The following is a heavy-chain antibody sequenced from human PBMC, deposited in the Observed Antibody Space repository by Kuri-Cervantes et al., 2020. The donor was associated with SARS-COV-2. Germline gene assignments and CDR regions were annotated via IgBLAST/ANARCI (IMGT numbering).Heavy chain of an antibody. CDR2: ISGSGGST. CDR1: GFTFSSYA. Sequence: GESLKISCAASGFTFSSYAMSWVRQAPGKGLEWVSAISGSGGSTYYADSVKGRFTISRDNSKNTLYLQMNSLRAEDTAVYYCAQGVSSSWPGSNYYGMDVWGQGTTVTVSS. D-gene: IGHD6-13*01. V-gene: IGHV3-23*01. CDR3: AQGVSSSWPGSNYYGMDV. J-gene: IGHJ6*02.